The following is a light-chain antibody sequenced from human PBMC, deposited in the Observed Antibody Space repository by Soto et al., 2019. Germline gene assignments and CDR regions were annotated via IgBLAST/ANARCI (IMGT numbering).Light chain of an antibody. CDR3: QQCDDWPRT. J-gene: IGKJ1*01. CDR2: GAS. CDR1: QSVGNN. Sequence: EIVMTQSPATLSVSPGERATLSCRASQSVGNNLAGYQQKPGPAPRLLIHGASIRATGGPARFSGSGSGTEFTLTISSLQSEDFAVYYWQQCDDWPRTVGQGTKVEIK. V-gene: IGKV3-15*01.